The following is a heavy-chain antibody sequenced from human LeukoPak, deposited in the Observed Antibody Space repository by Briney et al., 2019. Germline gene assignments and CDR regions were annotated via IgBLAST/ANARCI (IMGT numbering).Heavy chain of an antibody. D-gene: IGHD1-7*01. CDR2: IYYSGST. J-gene: IGHJ4*02. CDR1: GGSISSGGYY. Sequence: SQTLSLTCTVSGGSISSGGYYWSWIRQHPGKGLEWIGYIYYSGSTYYNPSLKSRVTISVDTSKSQFSLKLSSVTAADTAVYYCAREDWNYVFDYWGQGTLVTVSS. CDR3: AREDWNYVFDY. V-gene: IGHV4-31*03.